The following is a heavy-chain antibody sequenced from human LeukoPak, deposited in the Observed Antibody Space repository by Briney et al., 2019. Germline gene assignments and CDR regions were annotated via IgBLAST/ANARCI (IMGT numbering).Heavy chain of an antibody. Sequence: GGSLRLSCEASGFTFSRYTMNWVRQAPGKGLEWVSSITESSSSYRYYADSVRGRFTISRDNARNSLYLQMDSLRVEDTAEYYCARDPYSGNYGAYYYYYMDVWGKGTTVTVSS. CDR2: ITESSSSYR. V-gene: IGHV3-21*01. D-gene: IGHD1-26*01. J-gene: IGHJ6*03. CDR3: ARDPYSGNYGAYYYYYMDV. CDR1: GFTFSRYT.